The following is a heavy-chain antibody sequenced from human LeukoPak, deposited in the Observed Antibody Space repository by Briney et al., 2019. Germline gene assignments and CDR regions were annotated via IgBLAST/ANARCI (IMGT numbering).Heavy chain of an antibody. V-gene: IGHV3-66*01. CDR3: AKDTPSGNYDAFDL. J-gene: IGHJ3*01. Sequence: GGSLRLSCAASGFTVSSNHMSWVRQAPGKGLEWVSIIYSGGTIYYADSVKGRFTISRDNSKNTLYLQMNSLRADDTAVYYCAKDTPSGNYDAFDLWGQGTMVTVSS. CDR1: GFTVSSNH. CDR2: IYSGGTI. D-gene: IGHD1-26*01.